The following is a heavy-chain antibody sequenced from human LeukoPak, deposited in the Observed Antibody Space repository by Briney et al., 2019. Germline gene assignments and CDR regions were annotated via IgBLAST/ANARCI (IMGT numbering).Heavy chain of an antibody. CDR3: ARRDYGSGSYYIDY. J-gene: IGHJ4*02. Sequence: GGSLRLSCAASGFTFSTYAMHWVRQAPGKGLEWVAVISYDGSSKYYADSVKGRFTISRDNSKNTLYLQMNSLRAEDTAVYYCARRDYGSGSYYIDYWGQGTLVTVSS. CDR1: GFTFSTYA. V-gene: IGHV3-30*04. CDR2: ISYDGSSK. D-gene: IGHD3-10*01.